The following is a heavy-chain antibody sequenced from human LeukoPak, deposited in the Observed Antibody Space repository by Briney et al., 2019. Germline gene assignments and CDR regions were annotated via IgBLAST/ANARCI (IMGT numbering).Heavy chain of an antibody. CDR2: IYYSGST. V-gene: IGHV4-59*01. J-gene: IGHJ4*02. D-gene: IGHD6-19*01. CDR3: ARVWYSSGWYEYYFDY. CDR1: GGSISSYY. Sequence: SETLSLTFTVSGGSISSYYWSWIRQPPGKGLEWIGYIYYSGSTNYNPSLKSRVTISVDTSKNQFSLKLSSVTAADTAVYYCARVWYSSGWYEYYFDYWGQGTLVTVSS.